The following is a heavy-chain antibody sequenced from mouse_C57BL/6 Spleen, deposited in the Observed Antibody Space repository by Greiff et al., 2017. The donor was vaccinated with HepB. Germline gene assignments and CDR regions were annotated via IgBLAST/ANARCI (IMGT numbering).Heavy chain of an antibody. D-gene: IGHD2-4*01. Sequence: DVMLVESGGGLVKPGGSLKLSCAASGFTFSSYAMSWVRQTPEKRLEWVATISDGGSYTYYPDNVKGRFTISRDNAKNNLYLQMSHLKSEDTAMYYCARDRGYDYDVDWFAYWGQGTLVTVSA. CDR2: ISDGGSYT. V-gene: IGHV5-4*01. CDR3: ARDRGYDYDVDWFAY. CDR1: GFTFSSYA. J-gene: IGHJ3*01.